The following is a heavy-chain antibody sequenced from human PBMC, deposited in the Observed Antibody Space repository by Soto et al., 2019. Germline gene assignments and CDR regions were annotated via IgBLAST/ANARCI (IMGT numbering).Heavy chain of an antibody. CDR3: AKDVIDTSGYYVFHY. CDR1: GFTFTSYA. V-gene: IGHV3-23*01. D-gene: IGHD3-22*01. Sequence: PGGSLRLSCAASGFTFTSYAMSWVRQAPGKGLEWVATISASGRSTYYADPVEGRFSISRDNSKNTLYLQINSLRAEDTAIYYCAKDVIDTSGYYVFHYWGQGTLVTVSS. J-gene: IGHJ4*02. CDR2: ISASGRST.